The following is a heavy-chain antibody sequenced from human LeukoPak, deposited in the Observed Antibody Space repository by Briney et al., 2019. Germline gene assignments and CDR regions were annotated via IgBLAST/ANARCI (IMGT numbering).Heavy chain of an antibody. CDR3: ARGGSYGDYESRTFDP. J-gene: IGHJ5*02. V-gene: IGHV3-21*01. Sequence: GGSLRLSCAASGFTFNSYSMNWVRQAPGKGLEWVSSIISSSYIYYADSVKGRFTISRDNAKNSLYLQMNSLRAEDTAVYYCARGGSYGDYESRTFDPWGQGTLVTVSS. CDR1: GFTFNSYS. D-gene: IGHD4-17*01. CDR2: IISSSYI.